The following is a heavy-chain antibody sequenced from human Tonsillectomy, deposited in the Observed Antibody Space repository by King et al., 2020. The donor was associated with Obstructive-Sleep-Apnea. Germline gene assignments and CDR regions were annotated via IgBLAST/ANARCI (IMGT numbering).Heavy chain of an antibody. V-gene: IGHV4-59*08. D-gene: IGHD5-24*01. CDR1: GGSISSYY. J-gene: IGHJ4*02. CDR3: ANREMHY. Sequence: VQLQESGPGLVKPSETLSLTCTVSGGSISSYYWSWIRQPPGKGLEWIGYIYYSGSTNYNPSLKSRVTISVDTSKNQFSLKLSSVTAADTAVYYCANREMHYWGQGTLVTVSS. CDR2: IYYSGST.